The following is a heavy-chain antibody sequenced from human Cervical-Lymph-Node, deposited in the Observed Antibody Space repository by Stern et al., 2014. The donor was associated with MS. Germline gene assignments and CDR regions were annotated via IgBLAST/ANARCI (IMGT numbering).Heavy chain of an antibody. D-gene: IGHD5-18*01. J-gene: IGHJ4*02. CDR2: INPSGSST. V-gene: IGHV1-46*03. CDR3: ARVWARYSYGYPAYDY. CDR1: GYTFTSYY. Sequence: DQLVESGTEVKKPGASVKVSCKASGYTFTSYYMHWVRQAPGQGLEWMGIINPSGSSTTYAQKFQGRVTMTRDTSTSTVYMELSSLRFEDTAVYYCARVWARYSYGYPAYDYWGQGTLVTVSS.